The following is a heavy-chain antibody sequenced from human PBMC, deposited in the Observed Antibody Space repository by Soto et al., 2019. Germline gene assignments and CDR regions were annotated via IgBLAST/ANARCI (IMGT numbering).Heavy chain of an antibody. Sequence: QVQLVQSGAEVKKPGSSVKVSCKASGGTFSSYAISWVRQAPGQGLEWMGGIIPIFGTANYAQKFQGRVTITADESTSTAYMELSSLRSEDTAVDYCARVTSSGYSLPENGMDVWGQGTTVTVSS. CDR3: ARVTSSGYSLPENGMDV. J-gene: IGHJ6*02. V-gene: IGHV1-69*12. CDR1: GGTFSSYA. D-gene: IGHD6-13*01. CDR2: IIPIFGTA.